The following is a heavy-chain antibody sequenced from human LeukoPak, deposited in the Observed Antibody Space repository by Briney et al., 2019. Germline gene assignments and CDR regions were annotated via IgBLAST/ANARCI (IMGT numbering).Heavy chain of an antibody. CDR1: GFTVSSNY. J-gene: IGHJ3*02. CDR2: IYSGGSA. V-gene: IGHV3-66*01. CDR3: ARDWGYSSSWSPDAFDI. Sequence: GGSLRLSCAASGFTVSSNYMSWARQAPGKGLEWVSVIYSGGSAYYADSVKGRFTISRDNSKNTLYLQMNSLRAEDTAVYYCARDWGYSSSWSPDAFDIWGQGTMVTVSS. D-gene: IGHD6-13*01.